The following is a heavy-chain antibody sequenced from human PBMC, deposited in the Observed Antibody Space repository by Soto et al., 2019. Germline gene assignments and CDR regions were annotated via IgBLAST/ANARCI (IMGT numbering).Heavy chain of an antibody. CDR2: TGSGGAT. D-gene: IGHD6-13*01. CDR3: AKEGSVTAALDY. V-gene: IGHV3-53*01. CDR1: GFSVSSHY. J-gene: IGHJ4*02. Sequence: EVRLVESGGGLIQPGGSLRLSCAASGFSVSSHYMSWVRQAPGKGLEWVSGLTGSGGATYYADSVKGRLTISRDNSNNTLYLQMNSLRAEDTAVYYCAKEGSVTAALDYWGQGILVTVSS.